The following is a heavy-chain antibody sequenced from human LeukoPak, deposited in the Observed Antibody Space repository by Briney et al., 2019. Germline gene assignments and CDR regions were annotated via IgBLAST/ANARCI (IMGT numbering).Heavy chain of an antibody. CDR1: GYTFTGYY. D-gene: IGHD2-2*01. V-gene: IGHV1-2*02. CDR2: INPNSGGT. Sequence: ASVKVSCKASGYTFTGYYMHWVRQAPGQGLEWMGWINPNSGGTNYAQKFQGRVTMTRDTSISTAYMELSRLGSDDTAVYYCARQGYQLLNSYYYYYYMDVWGKGTTVTVSS. CDR3: ARQGYQLLNSYYYYYYMDV. J-gene: IGHJ6*03.